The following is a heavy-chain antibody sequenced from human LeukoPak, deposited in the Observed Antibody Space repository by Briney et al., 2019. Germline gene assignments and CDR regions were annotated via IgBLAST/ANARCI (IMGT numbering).Heavy chain of an antibody. CDR2: ITSSSSRI. D-gene: IGHD2-2*01. CDR1: GFTFSSYA. Sequence: GGSLRLSCAASGFTFSSYAMSWVRQAPGKGLEWVSYITSSSSRIYYADSVEGRFTISRDNAKNSLYLQMDSLSVDDTAIYYCVRDPHALDYWGQGAPVTVSS. J-gene: IGHJ4*02. V-gene: IGHV3-48*01. CDR3: VRDPHALDY.